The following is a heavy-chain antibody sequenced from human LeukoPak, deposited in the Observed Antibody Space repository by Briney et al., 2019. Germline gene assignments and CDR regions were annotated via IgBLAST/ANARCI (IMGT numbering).Heavy chain of an antibody. Sequence: GALRLSCAASGFTFSSYWMNWVRQAPGKGLVWVSRIASDGSSTTYADSVKGRFSISRDNAKNTLYLQMNSLRVEDTAVYYCARGRPHGNDYWGQGTLVTVSS. CDR2: IASDGSST. CDR3: ARGRPHGNDY. J-gene: IGHJ4*02. V-gene: IGHV3-74*01. CDR1: GFTFSSYW. D-gene: IGHD4-23*01.